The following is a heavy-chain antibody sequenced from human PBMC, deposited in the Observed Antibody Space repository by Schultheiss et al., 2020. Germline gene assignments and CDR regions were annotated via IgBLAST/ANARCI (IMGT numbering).Heavy chain of an antibody. D-gene: IGHD2-2*01. Sequence: ASVKVSCKASGYTFTSYYMHWVRQAPGQGLEWMGIINPSGGSTSYAQKFQGRVTMTRDTSTSTVYMEPSSLRSEDTAVYYCARDVGACSSTSCQTVLDYWGQGTLVTVSS. J-gene: IGHJ4*02. CDR1: GYTFTSYY. CDR3: ARDVGACSSTSCQTVLDY. V-gene: IGHV1-46*01. CDR2: INPSGGST.